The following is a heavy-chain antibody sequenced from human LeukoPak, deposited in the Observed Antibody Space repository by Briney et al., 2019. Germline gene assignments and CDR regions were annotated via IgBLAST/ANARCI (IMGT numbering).Heavy chain of an antibody. D-gene: IGHD3-3*01. V-gene: IGHV4-34*01. CDR1: SGSFSGYY. CDR2: INHSGST. J-gene: IGHJ5*02. CDR3: ARGSGYDFWSGYKGNWFDP. Sequence: SETLSLTCAVYSGSFSGYYWSWIRQPPGKGLEWIGEINHSGSTNYNPSLKSRVTISVDTSKNQFSLKLSSVTAADTAVYYCARGSGYDFWSGYKGNWFDPWGQGTLVTVSS.